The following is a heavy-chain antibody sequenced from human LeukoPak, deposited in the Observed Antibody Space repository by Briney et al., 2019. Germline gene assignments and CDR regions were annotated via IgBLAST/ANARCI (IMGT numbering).Heavy chain of an antibody. CDR2: ISGSGGST. CDR1: GFTFSSYG. D-gene: IGHD6-19*01. J-gene: IGHJ5*02. Sequence: GGSLRLSCAASGFTFSSYGMSWVRQAPGKGLEWVSAISGSGGSTYYADSVKGRFTISRDNSKNTLYLQMNSLRAEDTAVYYCARAFSSGWYIWFDPWGQGTLVTVSS. CDR3: ARAFSSGWYIWFDP. V-gene: IGHV3-23*01.